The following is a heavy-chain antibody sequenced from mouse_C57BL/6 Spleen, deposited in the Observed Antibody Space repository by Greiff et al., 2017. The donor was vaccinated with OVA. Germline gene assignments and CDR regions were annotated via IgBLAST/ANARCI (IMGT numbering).Heavy chain of an antibody. J-gene: IGHJ1*03. CDR3: ARSDYYDYDGYFDV. Sequence: VKLQESGAELARPGASVKLSCKASGYTFTSYGISWVKQRTGQGLEWIGEIYPRSGNTYYNEKFKGKATLTADKSSSTAYMELRSLTSEDSAVYFCARSDYYDYDGYFDVWGTGTTVTVSS. CDR1: GYTFTSYG. V-gene: IGHV1-81*01. CDR2: IYPRSGNT. D-gene: IGHD2-4*01.